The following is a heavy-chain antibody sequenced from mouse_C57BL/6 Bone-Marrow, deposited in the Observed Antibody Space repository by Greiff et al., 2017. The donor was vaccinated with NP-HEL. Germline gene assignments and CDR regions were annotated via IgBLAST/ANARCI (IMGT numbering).Heavy chain of an antibody. CDR1: GFTFSSYA. Sequence: DVMLVESGEGLVKPGGSLKLSCAASGFTFSSYAMSWVRQTPEKRLEWVAYISSGGDYIYYADTVKGRFTISRDNAKNTRYLQMSSLKSEDTDVYYCTRAHYYGSSYLAYWGQGTLVTVSA. CDR2: ISSGGDYI. D-gene: IGHD1-1*01. J-gene: IGHJ3*01. V-gene: IGHV5-9-1*02. CDR3: TRAHYYGSSYLAY.